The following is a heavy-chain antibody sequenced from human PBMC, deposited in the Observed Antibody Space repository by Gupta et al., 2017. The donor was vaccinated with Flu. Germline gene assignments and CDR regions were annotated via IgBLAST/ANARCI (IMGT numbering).Heavy chain of an antibody. CDR2: TKDKANGYNI. D-gene: IGHD2-15*01. V-gene: IGHV3-72*01. CDR3: GIVGTTNNAIDH. Sequence: SGFIFSDYYMDWVRQGPGKGLEWVGRTKDKANGYNIEYAASVEGRFTIIRDDPKNSVLLHMSSLKTEDTAVYYCGIVGTTNNAIDHWGPGTLVTVSS. CDR1: GFIFSDYY. J-gene: IGHJ4*02.